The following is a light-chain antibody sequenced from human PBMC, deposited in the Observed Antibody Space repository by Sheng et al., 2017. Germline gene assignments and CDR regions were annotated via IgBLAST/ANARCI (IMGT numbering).Light chain of an antibody. J-gene: IGKJ3*01. V-gene: IGKV3-11*01. CDR1: QDVNTY. CDR2: DAS. CDR3: QQRSDWPT. Sequence: EIVLTQSPDTLSLSPGERATLSCRASQDVNTYLAWFQEKPGQAPRLLIQDASKRAPGVPARFSGSGSGTDFTLTISSLETEDFAVYFCQQRSDWPTFGPGTKVDFK.